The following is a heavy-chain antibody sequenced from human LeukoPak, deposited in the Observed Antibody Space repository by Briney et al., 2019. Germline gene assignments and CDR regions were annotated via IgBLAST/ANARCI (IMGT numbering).Heavy chain of an antibody. CDR1: GGSISSSSYY. CDR2: IYYSGST. V-gene: IGHV4-39*01. Sequence: SETLSLTCTVPGGSISSSSYYWGWIRQPPGKGLEWIGSIYYSGSTYYNPSLKSRVTISVDTSKNQFSLKLSSVTAADTAVYYCARRRDGYYYGSGSPKQYYFDYWGQGTLVTVSS. CDR3: ARRRDGYYYGSGSPKQYYFDY. D-gene: IGHD3-10*01. J-gene: IGHJ4*02.